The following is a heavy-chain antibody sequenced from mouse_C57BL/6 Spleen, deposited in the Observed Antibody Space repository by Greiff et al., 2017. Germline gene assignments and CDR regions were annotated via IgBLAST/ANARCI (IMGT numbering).Heavy chain of an antibody. Sequence: EVQLVESGEGLVKPGGSLKLSCAASGFTFSSYAMSWVRQTPEKRLEWVAYISSGGDYIYYADTVKGRFTISRDNARNTLYLQMSSLKSEDTAMYYCTRDSDSNHEAWFAYWGQGTLVTVSA. CDR1: GFTFSSYA. CDR3: TRDSDSNHEAWFAY. D-gene: IGHD2-5*01. CDR2: ISSGGDYI. J-gene: IGHJ3*01. V-gene: IGHV5-9-1*02.